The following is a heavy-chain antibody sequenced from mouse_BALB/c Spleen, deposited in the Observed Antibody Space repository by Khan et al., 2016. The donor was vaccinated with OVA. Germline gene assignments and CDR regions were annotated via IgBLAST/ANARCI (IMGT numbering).Heavy chain of an antibody. D-gene: IGHD1-1*01. CDR2: IDPENGNT. Sequence: EVQLQESGAELVRPGALVKLSCKASGFNIKDYYMHWVKQRPEQGLEWIGWIDPENGNTIYDPKFQGKASITADTSSNTAYLQLSSLTSEDTAVYYCARPASHYYGSSYGYWGQGTLVTVSA. J-gene: IGHJ3*01. V-gene: IGHV14-1*02. CDR1: GFNIKDYY. CDR3: ARPASHYYGSSYGY.